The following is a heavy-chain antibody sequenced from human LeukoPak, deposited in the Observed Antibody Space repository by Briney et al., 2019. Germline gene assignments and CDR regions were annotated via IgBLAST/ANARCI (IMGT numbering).Heavy chain of an antibody. D-gene: IGHD3-3*01. CDR3: ARVWSGYYRY. V-gene: IGHV1-69*05. Sequence: SVKVSCKASGGTFSSYAISWVRQAPGQGLEWMGRIIPIFGTANYAQKFQGRVTITTDESTSTAYMELSRLRSDDTAVYYCARVWSGYYRYWGQGTLVTVSS. CDR2: IIPIFGTA. J-gene: IGHJ4*02. CDR1: GGTFSSYA.